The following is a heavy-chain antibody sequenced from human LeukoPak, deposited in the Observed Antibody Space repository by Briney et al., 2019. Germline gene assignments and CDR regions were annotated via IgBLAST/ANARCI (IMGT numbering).Heavy chain of an antibody. J-gene: IGHJ4*02. CDR3: ARDTSGGPYFDY. D-gene: IGHD4-23*01. CDR2: ISAYNRDT. CDR1: GYTFTSYG. V-gene: IGHV1-18*01. Sequence: ASVKVSCKASGYTFTSYGISWVRQAPGQGLEWVGWISAYNRDTNYAQKVQGRVTMTTDTSTTTAYMELRSLRSDDTAVYYCARDTSGGPYFDYWGQGTLVTVAP.